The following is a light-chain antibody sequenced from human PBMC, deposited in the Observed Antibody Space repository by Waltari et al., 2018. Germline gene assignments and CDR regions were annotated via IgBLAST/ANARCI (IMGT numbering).Light chain of an antibody. Sequence: QPVLTQPPSTSASLGASVTLTCTLSDGYSNYKVDWYQQRPGRGPRFVVRVGAGGIVGAKVNGSPDRFSVLASGLNRYLIIKNSQEEEESDYHGGADHGSGSNFVVVFGGGTKLTVL. J-gene: IGLJ2*01. V-gene: IGLV9-49*01. CDR1: DGYSNYK. CDR3: GADHGSGSNFVVV. CDR2: VGAGGIVG.